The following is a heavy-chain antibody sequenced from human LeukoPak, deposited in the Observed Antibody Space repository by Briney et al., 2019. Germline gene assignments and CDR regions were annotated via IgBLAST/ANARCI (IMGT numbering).Heavy chain of an antibody. D-gene: IGHD6-13*01. CDR1: GFTFCDYW. Sequence: VGSLRLSPGVSGFTFCDYWMNWVRQALGEGLGWVASIKQDGSEKSYVDSVKGRFTISRANAKNSQYMQMSSLRAEDTAVYYCGRDGTAPGLYFDLWGQGTLVTVSS. CDR2: IKQDGSEK. CDR3: GRDGTAPGLYFDL. V-gene: IGHV3-7*01. J-gene: IGHJ4*01.